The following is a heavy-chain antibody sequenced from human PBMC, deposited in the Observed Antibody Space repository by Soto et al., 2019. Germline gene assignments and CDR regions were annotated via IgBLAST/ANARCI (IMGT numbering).Heavy chain of an antibody. Sequence: ASVKVSCKASGYTFTGYYMHWVRQAPGQGLEWMGWINPNSGGTNYAQKFQGWVTMTSDTSISTAYMELSSLRSDDTAVYYCARDLGRRAAAGTNYYYGMDVWGQGTTVTVSS. V-gene: IGHV1-2*04. CDR2: INPNSGGT. D-gene: IGHD6-13*01. CDR1: GYTFTGYY. J-gene: IGHJ6*02. CDR3: ARDLGRRAAAGTNYYYGMDV.